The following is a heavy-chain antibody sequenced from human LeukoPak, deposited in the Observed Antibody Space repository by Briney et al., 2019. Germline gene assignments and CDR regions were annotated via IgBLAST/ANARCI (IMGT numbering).Heavy chain of an antibody. J-gene: IGHJ4*02. D-gene: IGHD6-19*01. CDR2: ISSNGYNT. V-gene: IGHV3-64*01. CDR1: GFTFSNYA. CDR3: ARVAVAGHHFDY. Sequence: GGSLRLSCAASGFTFSNYAMHWVRQAPGKGLEYVSAISSNGYNTYYANSVRGRFTISRDNSNNTLYFQMGSLRAEDMAVYYCARVAVAGHHFDYWGQGTLVTVSS.